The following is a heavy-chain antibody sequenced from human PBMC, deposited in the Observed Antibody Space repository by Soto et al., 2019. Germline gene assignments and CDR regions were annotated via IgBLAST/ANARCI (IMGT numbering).Heavy chain of an antibody. CDR1: GGTFSSYT. D-gene: IGHD3-22*01. CDR2: IIPFFGTT. J-gene: IGHJ4*02. CDR3: SYRGPSMIVVDRLED. V-gene: IGHV1-69*01. Sequence: QVQVVQSGAEVKKPGSSVKVSCKPSGGTFSSYTINWVRQAPGQGLEWMGGIIPFFGTTNYGQKFQGRVIITEDESTGTGYMALSSLRSDDTAVYYWSYRGPSMIVVDRLEDWGEGTLVTASS.